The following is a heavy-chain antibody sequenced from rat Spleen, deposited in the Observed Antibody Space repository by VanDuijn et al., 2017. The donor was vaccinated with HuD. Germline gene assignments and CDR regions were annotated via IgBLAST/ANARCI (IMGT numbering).Heavy chain of an antibody. Sequence: EVQLVETGGGLVQLGKSLKLFCVASGFTFSSYWMYWVRQAPGKGLEWVSSISNDGVKTYYPDSVKGRFTISRDNAESIVYLQMNSLKSEDTATYYCAVAGFGYWGQGVMVTVSS. CDR2: ISNDGVKT. CDR3: AVAGFGY. V-gene: IGHV5-58*01. J-gene: IGHJ2*01. D-gene: IGHD4-3*01. CDR1: GFTFSSYW.